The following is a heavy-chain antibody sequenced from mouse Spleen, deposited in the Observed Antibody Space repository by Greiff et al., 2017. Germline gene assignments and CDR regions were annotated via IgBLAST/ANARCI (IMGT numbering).Heavy chain of an antibody. CDR3: ARQLGLRGFAY. CDR1: GYAFSSSW. CDR2: IYPGDGDT. J-gene: IGHJ3*01. V-gene: IGHV1-82*01. Sequence: LVESGASVKISCKASGYAFSSSWMNWVKQRPGKGLEWIGRIYPGDGDTNYNGKFKGKATLTADKSSSTAYMQLSSLTSEDSAVYFCARQLGLRGFAYWGQGTLVTVSA. D-gene: IGHD3-1*01.